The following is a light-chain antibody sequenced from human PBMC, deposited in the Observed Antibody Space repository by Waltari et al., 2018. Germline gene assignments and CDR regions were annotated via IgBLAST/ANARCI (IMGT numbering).Light chain of an antibody. V-gene: IGLV2-8*01. CDR3: SSYGGNDNLV. CDR2: EVT. CDR1: SSDVGGYNF. J-gene: IGLJ3*02. Sequence: QSALTQPPSASGSPGQSVTISCTGTSSDVGGYNFFSWYQQHPGKAPKVMLYEVTKRPAGVPGRFSGSKSGNTASLTCSGVQGEDGADYYCSSYGGNDNLVFGGGTKLTVL.